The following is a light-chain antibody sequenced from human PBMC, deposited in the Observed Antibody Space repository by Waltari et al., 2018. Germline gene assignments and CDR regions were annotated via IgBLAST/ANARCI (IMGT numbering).Light chain of an antibody. Sequence: EIVLTQSPGTLSLSPGERATLSCRASQTVRTTYLAWYQQKPGQAPTLLIYGAPRRATGIPDRFSGSGSVTDFSLTISSLEPEDFAVYYCQQYDISPLTFGGGTKVEIK. CDR1: QTVRTTY. V-gene: IGKV3-20*01. CDR3: QQYDISPLT. CDR2: GAP. J-gene: IGKJ4*01.